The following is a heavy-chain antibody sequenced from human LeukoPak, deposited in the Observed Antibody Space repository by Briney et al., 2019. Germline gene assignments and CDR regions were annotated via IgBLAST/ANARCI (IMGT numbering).Heavy chain of an antibody. V-gene: IGHV1-2*02. D-gene: IGHD5-18*01. J-gene: IGHJ6*02. Sequence: ASVKVSCKASGYTFTGYYMHWVRQAPGQGLEWMGWINPNRGGTNYAQKFQGRVTMTRDTSISTAYMELSRLRSDDTAVYYCARGGKEPSRGYSYGTRGFWYYGMDVWGQGTTVTVSS. CDR3: ARGGKEPSRGYSYGTRGFWYYGMDV. CDR1: GYTFTGYY. CDR2: INPNRGGT.